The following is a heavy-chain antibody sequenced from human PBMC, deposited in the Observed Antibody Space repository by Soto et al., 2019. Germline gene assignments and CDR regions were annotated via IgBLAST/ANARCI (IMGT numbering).Heavy chain of an antibody. CDR1: GGYISRGTYS. CDR3: ASVSGGNVYFDY. CDR2: IYHSGST. D-gene: IGHD2-15*01. Sequence: SETLSLTYPVSGGYISRGTYSLSWNRQPPGKGLEYIGYIYHSGSTYYNPSLKNRVTISVDRSKNQFSLNLTSVTAADTAVYYCASVSGGNVYFDYWGQGTLVTVSS. J-gene: IGHJ4*02. V-gene: IGHV4-30-2*01.